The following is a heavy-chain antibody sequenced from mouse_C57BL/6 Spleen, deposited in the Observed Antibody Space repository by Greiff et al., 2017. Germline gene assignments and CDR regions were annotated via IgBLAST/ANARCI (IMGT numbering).Heavy chain of an antibody. V-gene: IGHV1-18*01. Sequence: VQLQQSGPELVKPGASVKIPCKASGYTFTDYNMDWVKQSHGKSLEWIGDINPNNGGTIYNQKFKGKATLTVDKSSSTAYMELRSLTSEDTAVYYCARFPGSSPSYAMDYWGQGTSVTVSS. J-gene: IGHJ4*01. D-gene: IGHD1-1*01. CDR1: GYTFTDYN. CDR2: INPNNGGT. CDR3: ARFPGSSPSYAMDY.